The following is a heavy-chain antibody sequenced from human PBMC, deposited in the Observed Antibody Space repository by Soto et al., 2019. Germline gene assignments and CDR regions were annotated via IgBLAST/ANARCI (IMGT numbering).Heavy chain of an antibody. CDR1: GYAFPHYV. J-gene: IGHJ4*02. Sequence: GASVNVSCKTSGYAFPHYVINWVRQAPGHGLEWMGFSTHTGNTNYAQNFQGRVVLTTHTSTSTAYMEVTSLRSDDTAVYYCARSGEHPLDYWGQGTPVTVSS. V-gene: IGHV1-18*01. CDR3: ARSGEHPLDY. CDR2: STHTGNT. D-gene: IGHD1-26*01.